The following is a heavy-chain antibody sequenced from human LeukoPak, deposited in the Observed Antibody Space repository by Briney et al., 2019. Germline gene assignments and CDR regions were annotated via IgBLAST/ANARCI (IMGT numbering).Heavy chain of an antibody. J-gene: IGHJ4*02. D-gene: IGHD3-22*01. CDR3: ARGTYYDSSDYHFDY. Sequence: GGSLRLSCAASGFTVSSNYMSWVRQAPGKGLEWVSVLYSGGSIYYAESVKGRFTISRDNSRNTLYLQMNSLRAEDTAVYYCARGTYYDSSDYHFDYWGQGTLVTVSS. CDR1: GFTVSSNY. CDR2: LYSGGSI. V-gene: IGHV3-53*01.